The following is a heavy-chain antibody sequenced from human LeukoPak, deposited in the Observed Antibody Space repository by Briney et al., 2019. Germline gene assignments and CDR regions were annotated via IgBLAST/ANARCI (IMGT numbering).Heavy chain of an antibody. CDR3: ARDMVWSGELFNAFDI. J-gene: IGHJ3*02. V-gene: IGHV3-20*04. Sequence: GGSLRLSCAPSGFTFYDYGISWVRQAPGRGLGWVSGINWNGGSTVYADSVKGRFPISRDNAKNSLYLQMNILRAEDTALYYCARDMVWSGELFNAFDIWGQGTMVTVPS. CDR2: INWNGGST. CDR1: GFTFYDYG. D-gene: IGHD3-10*01.